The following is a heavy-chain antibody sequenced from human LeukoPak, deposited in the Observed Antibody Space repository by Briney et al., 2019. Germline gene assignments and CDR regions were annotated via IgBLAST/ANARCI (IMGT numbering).Heavy chain of an antibody. V-gene: IGHV4-30-4*07. D-gene: IGHD3-22*01. J-gene: IGHJ3*02. Sequence: EPSETLSLTCAVSGDSISSGTYSWSWIRQPPGKGLEWIGYIYYSGTTYYNPSLKSRVIISVDTSKTQFSLKLSSVTAADTAVYFCARRLTMMEGDRAHDVFDIWGQGTMVTVSS. CDR2: IYYSGTT. CDR1: GDSISSGTYS. CDR3: ARRLTMMEGDRAHDVFDI.